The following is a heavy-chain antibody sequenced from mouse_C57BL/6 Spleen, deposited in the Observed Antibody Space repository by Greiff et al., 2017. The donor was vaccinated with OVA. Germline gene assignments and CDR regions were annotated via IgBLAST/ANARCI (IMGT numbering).Heavy chain of an antibody. CDR3: TWVRDY. D-gene: IGHD2-14*01. J-gene: IGHJ2*01. CDR1: GYTFTDYE. Sequence: VKLQESGAELVRPGASVTLSCKASGYTFTDYEMHWVKQTPVHGLEWIGAIDPETGGTAYNQTFKGKAILTADKSSSTAYMELRSLTTEDSAVYYCTWVRDYWGQGTTLTVSS. CDR2: IDPETGGT. V-gene: IGHV1-15*01.